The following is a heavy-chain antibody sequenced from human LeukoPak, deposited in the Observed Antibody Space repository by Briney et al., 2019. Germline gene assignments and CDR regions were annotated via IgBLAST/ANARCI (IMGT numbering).Heavy chain of an antibody. D-gene: IGHD7-27*01. CDR1: GYSISSGYY. CDR2: IYHSGST. Sequence: PSETLSLTCAVSGYSISSGYYWGWIRQPPGKGLEWIGSIYHSGSTYYNPSLKSRVTISVDTSKNQFSLKLSSVTAADTAVYYCARSYWGSDYYYYYMDVWGKGTTLTVSS. CDR3: ARSYWGSDYYYYYMDV. V-gene: IGHV4-38-2*01. J-gene: IGHJ6*03.